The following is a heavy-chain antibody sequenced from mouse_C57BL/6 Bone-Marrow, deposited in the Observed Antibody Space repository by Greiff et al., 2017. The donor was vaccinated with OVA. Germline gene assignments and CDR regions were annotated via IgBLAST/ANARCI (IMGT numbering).Heavy chain of an antibody. CDR1: GYSITSGYY. J-gene: IGHJ3*01. CDR2: ISYDGSN. D-gene: IGHD2-4*01. Sequence: EVQLVESGPGLVKPSQSLSLTCSVTGYSITSGYYWNWIRQFPGNKLEWMGYISYDGSNNYNPSLKNRISITRDTSKNQFFLKLNSVTTEDTATYYCAYDYGAWFAYWGQGTLVTVSA. CDR3: AYDYGAWFAY. V-gene: IGHV3-6*01.